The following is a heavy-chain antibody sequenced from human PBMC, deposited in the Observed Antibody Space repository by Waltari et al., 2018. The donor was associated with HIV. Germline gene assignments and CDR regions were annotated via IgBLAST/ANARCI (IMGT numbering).Heavy chain of an antibody. CDR2: ISSSGSSI. Sequence: EVKLVESGGGLVQPGGSGRLSCAASGLPLSRYEMNWVRQAPGKGLEWISYISSSGSSIYYADSVKGRFTISRDNGKKSLYLRMNILRAEDTAVYYCAKVREKQLWLRNWDFDLWGRGTLVTVSS. CDR3: AKVREKQLWLRNWDFDL. CDR1: GLPLSRYE. V-gene: IGHV3-48*03. D-gene: IGHD5-18*01. J-gene: IGHJ2*01.